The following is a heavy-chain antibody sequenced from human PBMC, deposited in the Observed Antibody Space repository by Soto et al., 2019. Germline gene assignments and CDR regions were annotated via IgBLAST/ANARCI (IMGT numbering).Heavy chain of an antibody. CDR2: VHYTGRH. V-gene: IGHV4-59*02. CDR1: YVSVTSYY. D-gene: IGHD3-22*01. Sequence: PSETLSLTCSVSYVSVTSYYWNWVRRPAGKGLEWIGYVHYTGRHYYNPFLTTRVTMSVDTSKNSFSLNLASLTAADTALYFCARWEETMKAFEIWGQGTMVTVSS. J-gene: IGHJ3*02. CDR3: ARWEETMKAFEI.